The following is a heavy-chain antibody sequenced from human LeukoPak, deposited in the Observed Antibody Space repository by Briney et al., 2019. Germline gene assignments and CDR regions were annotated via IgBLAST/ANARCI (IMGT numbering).Heavy chain of an antibody. D-gene: IGHD3-22*01. Sequence: SETLSLTCTVSGGSISSSSYYWGWIRQPPGKGLEWIGSIYCSGSTYYNPSLKSRVTISADTSKNQFSLNLSSVTAADTAVYYCARLYYDSSGYYQICYFDYWGQGTLVTVSS. CDR1: GGSISSSSYY. V-gene: IGHV4-39*01. CDR2: IYCSGST. CDR3: ARLYYDSSGYYQICYFDY. J-gene: IGHJ4*02.